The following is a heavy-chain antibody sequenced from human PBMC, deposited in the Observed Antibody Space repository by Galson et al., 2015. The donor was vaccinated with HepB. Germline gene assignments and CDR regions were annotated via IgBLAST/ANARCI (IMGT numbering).Heavy chain of an antibody. CDR3: ARGGRNWVTAGPYYFDY. V-gene: IGHV4-59*01. D-gene: IGHD1-1*01. CDR2: IYSSGST. J-gene: IGHJ4*02. CDR1: GDSLSSIY. Sequence: SETLSLTCTVSGDSLSSIYWSWIRQPPGKGLEWIGNIYSSGSTNYNPSLKRRVTISMDTSKNHFSLKLTSVTSADTAVYYCARGGRNWVTAGPYYFDYWGQGTLVSVSS.